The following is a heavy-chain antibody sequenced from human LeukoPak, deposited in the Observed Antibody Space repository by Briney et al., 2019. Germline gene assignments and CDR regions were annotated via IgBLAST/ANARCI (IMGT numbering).Heavy chain of an antibody. D-gene: IGHD4-17*01. V-gene: IGHV3-30-3*01. Sequence: GGSLRLSCAASGFTFSSYAMHWVRQAPGKGLEWVAVISYDGNNKYYADSVKGRFTISRDNSKNTLYLQMNSLRAEDTAVYYCAKVKVATVTTGAFDYWGQGTLVTVSS. J-gene: IGHJ4*02. CDR1: GFTFSSYA. CDR3: AKVKVATVTTGAFDY. CDR2: ISYDGNNK.